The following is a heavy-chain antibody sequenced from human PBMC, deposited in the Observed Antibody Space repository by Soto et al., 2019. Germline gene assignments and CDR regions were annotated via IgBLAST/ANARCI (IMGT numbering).Heavy chain of an antibody. CDR2: IWYDGSNK. D-gene: IGHD6-6*01. V-gene: IGHV3-33*01. CDR1: GFTFSSYG. Sequence: GESLKISCAASGFTFSSYGMHWVRQAPGKGLEWVAVIWYDGSNKYYADSVKGRFTISRDNSKNTLYLQMNSLRAEDTAVYYCHSSSDYYYGMDVWGQGTTVTVS. CDR3: HSSSDYYYGMDV. J-gene: IGHJ6*02.